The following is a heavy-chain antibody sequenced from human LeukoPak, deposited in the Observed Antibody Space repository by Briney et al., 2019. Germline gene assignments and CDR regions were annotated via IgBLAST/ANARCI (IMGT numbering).Heavy chain of an antibody. J-gene: IGHJ5*02. CDR3: TRDGGSGRAGRFDT. CDR2: IDYYGNT. D-gene: IGHD6-19*01. V-gene: IGHV3-20*04. Sequence: PGGSLRLSCAASGFTFDDYGMSWVRQAPGKGLEWVSRIDYYGNTAYADSVKGRFTISRDTAKNSLYLQMNSLGAEDTALFYCTRDGGSGRAGRFDTWGQGTLVVVSS. CDR1: GFTFDDYG.